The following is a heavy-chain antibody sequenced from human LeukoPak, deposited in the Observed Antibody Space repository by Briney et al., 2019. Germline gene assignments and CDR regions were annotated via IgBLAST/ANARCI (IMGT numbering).Heavy chain of an antibody. CDR2: IIPIFGTA. CDR1: GGTFSSYA. V-gene: IGHV1-69*05. Sequence: SVKVSCKASGGTFSSYAISWVRQAPGQGLEWMGGIIPIFGTANYAQKFQGRVTITTDESTSTAYMELSSLRSEDTAVYYCASRGSGYYYGTRFDYWGQGTLVTVSS. J-gene: IGHJ4*02. D-gene: IGHD3-22*01. CDR3: ASRGSGYYYGTRFDY.